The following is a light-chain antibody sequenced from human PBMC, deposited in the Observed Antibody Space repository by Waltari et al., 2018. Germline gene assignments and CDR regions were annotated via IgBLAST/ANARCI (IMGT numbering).Light chain of an antibody. V-gene: IGLV3-1*01. Sequence: SDELTQPPSVSVSPGHTATIPSSGAHLGAKFVYWYQQKTGQSPVLVIYRDRDRPSGIPERFSGSNSGNTATLTISGTQAMDEADYYCQAWDRSQVLFGGGTKVTVL. J-gene: IGLJ2*01. CDR3: QAWDRSQVL. CDR1: HLGAKF. CDR2: RDR.